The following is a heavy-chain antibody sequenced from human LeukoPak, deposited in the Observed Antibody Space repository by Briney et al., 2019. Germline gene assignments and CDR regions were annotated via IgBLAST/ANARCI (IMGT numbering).Heavy chain of an antibody. CDR3: ARSVGYCSGGSCYSYYGMDV. Sequence: NSSGTLSLTCAVSGGSISSSNWWSWVRQPPGKGLEWIGEIYHSGSTNYNPSLKSRVTISVDKSKNQFSLKLSSVTAADTAVYFCARSVGYCSGGSCYSYYGMDVWGQGTTVTVSS. D-gene: IGHD2-15*01. J-gene: IGHJ6*02. V-gene: IGHV4-4*02. CDR2: IYHSGST. CDR1: GGSISSSNW.